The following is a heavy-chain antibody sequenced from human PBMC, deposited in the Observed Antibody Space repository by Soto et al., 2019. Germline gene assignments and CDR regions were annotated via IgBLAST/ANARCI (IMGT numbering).Heavy chain of an antibody. CDR2: IIPIFGTA. D-gene: IGHD3-10*01. J-gene: IGHJ6*02. CDR1: GGTFSSYA. Sequence: QVQLVQSGAEVKKPGSSVKVSCKDSGGTFSSYAISWVRQAPGQGLEWMGGIIPIFGTANYAQKFQGRVTITADESTRTADMELRSLRSEDTAVYYCARGGPVVRGTYYYYGMDVWGQGTTVTVSS. CDR3: ARGGPVVRGTYYYYGMDV. V-gene: IGHV1-69*01.